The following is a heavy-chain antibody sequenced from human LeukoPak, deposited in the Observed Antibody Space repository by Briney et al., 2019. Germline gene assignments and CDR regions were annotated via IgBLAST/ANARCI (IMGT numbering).Heavy chain of an antibody. J-gene: IGHJ4*02. CDR2: ISSSSSTI. CDR3: ARGLNYDYVWGSYRYTNGDY. D-gene: IGHD3-16*02. Sequence: GGSLRLSCAASGFTFSSYSMNWVRQAPGKGLEWVSYISSSSSTIYYADSVKGRFTISRDNAKNSLYLQMNSLRAEGTAVYYCARGLNYDYVWGSYRYTNGDYWGQGTLVTVSS. CDR1: GFTFSSYS. V-gene: IGHV3-48*01.